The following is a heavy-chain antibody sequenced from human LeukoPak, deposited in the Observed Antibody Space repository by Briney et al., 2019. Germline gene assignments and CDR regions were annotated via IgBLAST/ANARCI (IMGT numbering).Heavy chain of an antibody. J-gene: IGHJ4*02. CDR1: GFTFSSYA. V-gene: IGHV3-30-3*01. Sequence: GGSLRLSCAASGFTFSSYAMHWVRQAPGKGLEWVAVISYDGSNKYYADSVKGRFTISRDNSKNTLYLQMNSLRAEDTAVYYCALHGGSSLVYFDYWGQGTLVTVSS. CDR2: ISYDGSNK. CDR3: ALHGGSSLVYFDY. D-gene: IGHD1-26*01.